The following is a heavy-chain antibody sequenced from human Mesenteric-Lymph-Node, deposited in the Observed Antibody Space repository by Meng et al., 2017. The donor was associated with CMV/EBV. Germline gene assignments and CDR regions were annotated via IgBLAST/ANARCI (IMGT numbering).Heavy chain of an antibody. Sequence: SETLSLTSTVSGDSISSSSHYLGWIRDPPGKGLEWVGSIYFSGSTYSTPSLKRQITISVHTSKNQISLKLSSVTAADTAVYYCASLNWNPGRAFDYWGQGTLVTVSS. CDR2: IYFSGST. J-gene: IGHJ4*02. CDR3: ASLNWNPGRAFDY. V-gene: IGHV4-39*07. CDR1: GDSISSSSHY. D-gene: IGHD1-20*01.